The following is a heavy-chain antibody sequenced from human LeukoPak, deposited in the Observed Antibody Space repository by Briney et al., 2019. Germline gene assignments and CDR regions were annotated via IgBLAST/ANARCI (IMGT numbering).Heavy chain of an antibody. CDR2: INPSGGST. J-gene: IGHJ4*02. V-gene: IGHV1-46*01. CDR3: ARDLSGFSSSRWLDY. Sequence: ASVKVSRKASGYTFTSYYMHWVRQAPGQGLEWMGIINPSGGSTSYAQKFQGRVTMTRDTSTSTVYMELSSLRSEDTAVYYCARDLSGFSSSRWLDYWGQGTLVTVSS. D-gene: IGHD6-6*01. CDR1: GYTFTSYY.